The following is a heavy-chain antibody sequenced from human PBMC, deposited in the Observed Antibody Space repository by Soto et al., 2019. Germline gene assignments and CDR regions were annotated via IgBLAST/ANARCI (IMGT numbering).Heavy chain of an antibody. CDR3: ARGHYDFWSGYFATIDY. CDR1: GGSISNYY. Sequence: SETLSLTCTVSGGSISNYYWSWIRQPPGKGLEWIGYIHYSGSTKYDPSLKSRVTISADTSKNQFSLKLSSVTAADAAVYYCARGHYDFWSGYFATIDYWGQGTLVTVSS. J-gene: IGHJ4*02. D-gene: IGHD3-3*01. CDR2: IHYSGST. V-gene: IGHV4-59*08.